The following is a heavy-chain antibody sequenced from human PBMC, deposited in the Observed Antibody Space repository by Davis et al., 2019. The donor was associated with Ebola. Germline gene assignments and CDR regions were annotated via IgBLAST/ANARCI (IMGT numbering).Heavy chain of an antibody. Sequence: LTCAASGFTLSGYGLHWVRQAPGKGLEWVAVISYDGSNKYYADSVKGRFTISRDNSKNTLYLQMNSLRAEDTAVYYCAKPGGQAGWFDPWGQGTLVTVSS. J-gene: IGHJ5*02. CDR2: ISYDGSNK. D-gene: IGHD1-14*01. V-gene: IGHV3-30*18. CDR3: AKPGGQAGWFDP. CDR1: GFTLSGYG.